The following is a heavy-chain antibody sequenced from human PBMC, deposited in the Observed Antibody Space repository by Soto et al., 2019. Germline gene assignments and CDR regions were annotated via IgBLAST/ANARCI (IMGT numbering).Heavy chain of an antibody. V-gene: IGHV1-18*01. CDR2: ISAYNGNT. D-gene: IGHD5-12*01. CDR3: ARDSAWISGYDWAYYFDY. CDR1: GYTFTSYG. J-gene: IGHJ4*02. Sequence: QVQLRQSGAEVKKPGASVKVSCKASGYTFTSYGISWLRQAPGQGLEWMGWISAYNGNTNYAQKLQGRVTMTTDTSTSTAYMELRSLRSDDTAVYYCARDSAWISGYDWAYYFDYWGQGTLVTVSS.